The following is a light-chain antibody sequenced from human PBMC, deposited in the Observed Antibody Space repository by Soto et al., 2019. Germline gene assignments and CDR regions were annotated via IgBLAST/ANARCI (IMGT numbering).Light chain of an antibody. V-gene: IGKV3-20*01. CDR3: QQYYASSWT. CDR2: AAS. CDR1: QSISSTS. J-gene: IGKJ1*01. Sequence: EIVLTQSPGTLSLSPGESATLSCRASQSISSTSLAWYRQKPGQAPRHLIYAASSRATGIPDRFSGSGSGTDFTLTISRLEPEDFAVYYCQQYYASSWTFGQGTRVEIK.